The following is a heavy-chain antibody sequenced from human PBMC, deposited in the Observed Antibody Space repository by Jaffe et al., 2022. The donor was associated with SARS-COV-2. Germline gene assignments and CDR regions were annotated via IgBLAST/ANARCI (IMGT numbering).Heavy chain of an antibody. D-gene: IGHD7-27*01. CDR2: IYYVGST. CDR1: GGSISSTAYY. V-gene: IGHV4-39*01. J-gene: IGHJ6*03. CDR3: ARLSTGASNYYYMDV. Sequence: QLQLQESGPGLVKPSETLSLTCTVSGGSISSTAYYWGWIRQPPGKGLEWIGKIYYVGSTYYNPSLKSRVTISVDTSKNQFSLKLSSVTAADTAVYYCARLSTGASNYYYMDVWGKGTTVTVSS.